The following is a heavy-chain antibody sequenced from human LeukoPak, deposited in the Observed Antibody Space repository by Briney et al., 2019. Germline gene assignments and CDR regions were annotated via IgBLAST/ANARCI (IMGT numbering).Heavy chain of an antibody. CDR1: EYTFTGYY. V-gene: IGHV1-2*02. CDR2: INPNSGGT. CDR3: AREYYYERSGYHFYWFDP. Sequence: GASVKVSCKASEYTFTGYYIHWVRQAPGQGLEWMGWINPNSGGTNYAQKFQGRVIMTRDTSISTAYMELSRLRSDDTAVCYCAREYYYERSGYHFYWFDPWGQGTLVTVSS. J-gene: IGHJ5*02. D-gene: IGHD3-22*01.